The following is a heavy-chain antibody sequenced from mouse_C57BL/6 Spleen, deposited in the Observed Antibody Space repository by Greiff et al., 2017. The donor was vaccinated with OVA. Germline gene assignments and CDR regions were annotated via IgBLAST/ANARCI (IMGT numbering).Heavy chain of an antibody. V-gene: IGHV1-78*01. CDR1: GYTFTDHT. D-gene: IGHD2-4*01. CDR2: IYPRDGST. CDR3: ARGIYHDYHYYAMDY. Sequence: QVQLQQSDAELVKPGASVKISCKVSGYTFTDHTIHWMKQRPEQGLEWIGYIYPRDGSTKYNEKFKGKATLTADKSSSTAYMQLNSLTSEDSAVYFCARGIYHDYHYYAMDYWGQGTSVTVSS. J-gene: IGHJ4*01.